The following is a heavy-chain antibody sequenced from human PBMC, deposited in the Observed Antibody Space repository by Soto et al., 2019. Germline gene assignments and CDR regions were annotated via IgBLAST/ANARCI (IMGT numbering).Heavy chain of an antibody. V-gene: IGHV1-3*03. J-gene: IGHJ4*01. CDR2: IIVYHDRP. D-gene: IGHD3-16*01. CDR1: GYTFTAHS. Sequence: QVRLVQSGAEVKEPGDSVRVSCEASGYTFTAHSLHWARQVPGQGLEWMGWIIVYHDRPRYAQEFQGRLTLGADRTPRTAYMELTRLTPEDSAFYSCAREMEDYDARDYGGQGTIVVVSS. CDR3: AREMEDYDARDY.